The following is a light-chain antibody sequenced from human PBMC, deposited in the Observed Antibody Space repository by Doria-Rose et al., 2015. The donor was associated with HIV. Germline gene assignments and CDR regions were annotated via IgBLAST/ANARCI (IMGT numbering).Light chain of an antibody. CDR2: DGS. CDR1: QSFSSTY. CDR3: HQYGTSWT. Sequence: QSPGILSLSPGEGATLSCRASQSFSSTYLAWYQQKPGQAPSLLIYDGSTRATGIPDRFSASGSGTGFTLTISRLEPEDFALYYCHQYGTSWTFGQGTKVEI. J-gene: IGKJ1*01. V-gene: IGKV3-20*01.